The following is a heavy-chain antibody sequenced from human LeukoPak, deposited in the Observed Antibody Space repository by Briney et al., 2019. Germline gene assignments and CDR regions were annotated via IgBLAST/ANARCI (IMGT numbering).Heavy chain of an antibody. CDR2: IYHSGST. Sequence: SETLSLTCAVSGYSISSGYYWGWIRQPPGKGLEWIGSIYHSGSTYYNPSLKSRVTILVDTSKNQFSLKLSSVSAADTAVYYCARARDFDYWREGTLVTVSS. V-gene: IGHV4-38-2*01. CDR3: ARARDFDY. CDR1: GYSISSGYY. J-gene: IGHJ4*02.